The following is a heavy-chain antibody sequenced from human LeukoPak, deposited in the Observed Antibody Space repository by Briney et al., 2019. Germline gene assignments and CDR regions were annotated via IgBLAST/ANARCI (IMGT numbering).Heavy chain of an antibody. CDR3: ARRGPPSGHSGYSYYFDY. Sequence: ASVKVSCKASGYTFTSYAMNWVRQAPGQGLEWMGWINTNTGNPTYAQGFTGRFVFSLDTSVSTAYLQIRSLKAEDTAVYYCARRGPPSGHSGYSYYFDYWGQGTLVTVSS. CDR1: GYTFTSYA. D-gene: IGHD5-12*01. CDR2: INTNTGNP. J-gene: IGHJ4*02. V-gene: IGHV7-4-1*02.